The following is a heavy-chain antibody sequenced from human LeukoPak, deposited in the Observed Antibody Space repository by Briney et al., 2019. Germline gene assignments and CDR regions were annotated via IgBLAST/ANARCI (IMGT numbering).Heavy chain of an antibody. CDR1: GFTFSSYA. CDR3: ARDRAPLRGDNLTGYYRPYHYYGMDV. J-gene: IGHJ6*02. Sequence: GGSLRLSCAASGFTFSSYAMHWVRQAPGKGLEWVAVISYDRSNKYYADSVKGRFTISRDNSKNTLYLQMNSLRAEDTAVYYCARDRAPLRGDNLTGYYRPYHYYGMDVWGQGTTVTVSS. CDR2: ISYDRSNK. V-gene: IGHV3-30-3*01. D-gene: IGHD3-9*01.